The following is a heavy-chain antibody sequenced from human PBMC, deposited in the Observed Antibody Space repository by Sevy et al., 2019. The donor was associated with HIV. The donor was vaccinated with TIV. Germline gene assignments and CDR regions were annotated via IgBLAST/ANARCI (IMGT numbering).Heavy chain of an antibody. V-gene: IGHV3-48*02. CDR1: GFTFSVYT. Sequence: GGSLRLSCKVSGFTFSVYTMHWVRQAPGKGLEWVSSISRTTTTYYADSVRDRFTISRDNAKNSLYLEMNSLRDDDTAVYYCAREAYYYDSRAENWFDPWGQGTLVTVSS. J-gene: IGHJ5*02. CDR2: ISRTTTT. D-gene: IGHD3-22*01. CDR3: AREAYYYDSRAENWFDP.